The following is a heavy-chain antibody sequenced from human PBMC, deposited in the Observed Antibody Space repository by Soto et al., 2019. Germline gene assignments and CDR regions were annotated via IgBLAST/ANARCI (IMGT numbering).Heavy chain of an antibody. J-gene: IGHJ4*02. Sequence: GGYLRLSCAASGFTFSSYWISWVRQAPGKGLEWVANIKQDGSEKYYVDSVKGRFTISRDNAKNSLYLQMNSLRAEDTAVYYCARDKQGYYDSSGYLFDFWGQGSLVIVYS. D-gene: IGHD3-22*01. V-gene: IGHV3-7*01. CDR1: GFTFSSYW. CDR3: ARDKQGYYDSSGYLFDF. CDR2: IKQDGSEK.